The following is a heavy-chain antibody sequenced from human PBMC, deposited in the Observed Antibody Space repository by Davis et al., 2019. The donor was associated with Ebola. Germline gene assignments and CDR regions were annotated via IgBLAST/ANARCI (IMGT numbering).Heavy chain of an antibody. J-gene: IGHJ4*02. V-gene: IGHV4-59*12. Sequence: MPSETLSLTCTVSGGSISSYYWSWIRQPPGKGLEWIGYIYYSGSTNYNPSLKSRVTISVDTSKNQFSLKLSSVTAADTAVYYCARGRSAGIDYWGQGTLVTVSS. CDR1: GGSISSYY. CDR2: IYYSGST. CDR3: ARGRSAGIDY.